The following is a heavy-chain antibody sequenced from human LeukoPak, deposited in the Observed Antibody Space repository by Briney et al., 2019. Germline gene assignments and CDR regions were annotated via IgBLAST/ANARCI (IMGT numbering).Heavy chain of an antibody. Sequence: SETLSLTCTVSGGSISSYYWSWIRQPPGKGLEWIGYIYYSGSTNYNPSLKSRVTISVDTSKNQFSLKLSSVTAADTAVYYCARDTPFMVRGVMGFYYYYMDVWGKGTTVTISS. CDR1: GGSISSYY. J-gene: IGHJ6*03. CDR2: IYYSGST. CDR3: ARDTPFMVRGVMGFYYYYMDV. D-gene: IGHD3-10*01. V-gene: IGHV4-59*12.